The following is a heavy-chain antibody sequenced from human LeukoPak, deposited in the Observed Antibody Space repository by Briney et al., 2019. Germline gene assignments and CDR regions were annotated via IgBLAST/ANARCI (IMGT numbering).Heavy chain of an antibody. J-gene: IGHJ4*02. CDR2: INPSGGST. Sequence: ASVKVSCKASGYTFTSYYMHWVRQAPGQGLEWMGIINPSGGSTSYAQKFQGRVTMTRDTSTSTVYMELSSLRSEDTAVYYCARHSRLQPTLGGYFDYWGQGTLVTVSS. D-gene: IGHD3-16*01. CDR1: GYTFTSYY. CDR3: ARHSRLQPTLGGYFDY. V-gene: IGHV1-46*01.